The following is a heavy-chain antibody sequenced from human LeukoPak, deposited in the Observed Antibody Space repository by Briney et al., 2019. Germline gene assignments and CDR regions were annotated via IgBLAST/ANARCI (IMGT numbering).Heavy chain of an antibody. D-gene: IGHD3-16*01. CDR2: IWYDGSNK. V-gene: IGHV3-33*01. CDR1: GFGFSNYG. Sequence: GGSLRLSCAASGFGFSNYGMHWVRQAPGKGLEWVAVIWYDGSNKYYADSVKGRFTISRDNSKNTLYLQMSSLRAEDTAVYYCARSNNGGWGYCDYWGQGSLVTVSS. CDR3: ARSNNGGWGYCDY. J-gene: IGHJ4*02.